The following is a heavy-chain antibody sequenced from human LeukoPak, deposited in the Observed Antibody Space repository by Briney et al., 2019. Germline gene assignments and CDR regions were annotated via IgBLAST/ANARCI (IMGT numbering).Heavy chain of an antibody. J-gene: IGHJ6*03. CDR3: AKEASGYDYRDYYYYYMDV. CDR2: ISGSGGST. D-gene: IGHD5-12*01. V-gene: IGHV3-23*01. Sequence: GGSLRLSCAASGFTFSSYGMSWVRQAPGKGLEWVSAISGSGGSTYYADSVKGRFTISRDNSKNTLYLQMNSLRAEDTAVYYCAKEASGYDYRDYYYYYMDVWGKGTAVTISS. CDR1: GFTFSSYG.